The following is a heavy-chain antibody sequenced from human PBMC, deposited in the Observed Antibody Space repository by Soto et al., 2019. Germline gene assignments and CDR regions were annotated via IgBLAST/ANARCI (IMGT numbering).Heavy chain of an antibody. V-gene: IGHV3-23*01. CDR3: AKRETYYYGSGSYVMYNWFDP. D-gene: IGHD3-10*01. CDR2: ISGSGGST. J-gene: IGHJ5*02. Sequence: GGSLRLSCAASGFTFSSYAMSWVRQARGKGLEWVSAISGSGGSTYYADSVKGRFTISRDNSKNTLYLQMNSLRAEDTAVYYCAKRETYYYGSGSYVMYNWFDPWGQGTLVTVSS. CDR1: GFTFSSYA.